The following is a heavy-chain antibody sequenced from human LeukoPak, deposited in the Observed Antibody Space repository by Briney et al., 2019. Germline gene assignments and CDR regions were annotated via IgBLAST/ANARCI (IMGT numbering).Heavy chain of an antibody. CDR1: GASTITTNYY. Sequence: PSETLSLTCTVPGASTITTNYYGGWIRQPPGKGLEWIGSISYSGNAYYNPSLRSRLSISMDASKNQFSLKMRSVSAADTAVYYCARNLGQTWGTVTTDLWYFDHWGQGTLVPVSS. CDR3: ARNLGQTWGTVTTDLWYFDH. J-gene: IGHJ4*02. V-gene: IGHV4-39*01. CDR2: ISYSGNA. D-gene: IGHD4-11*01.